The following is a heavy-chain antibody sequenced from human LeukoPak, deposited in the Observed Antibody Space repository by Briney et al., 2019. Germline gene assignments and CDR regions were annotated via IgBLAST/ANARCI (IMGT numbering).Heavy chain of an antibody. CDR1: GGSISSSNYY. J-gene: IGHJ4*02. V-gene: IGHV4-39*07. CDR3: ARVTGYMIEDYFDY. D-gene: IGHD3-9*01. Sequence: NTSETLSLTCTVSGGSISSSNYYWGWIRQPPGKGLEWIGSIYYSGSTYYNPSLKSRVTISVDTSKNQFSLKLSSVTAADTAVYYCARVTGYMIEDYFDYWGQGTLVTVSS. CDR2: IYYSGST.